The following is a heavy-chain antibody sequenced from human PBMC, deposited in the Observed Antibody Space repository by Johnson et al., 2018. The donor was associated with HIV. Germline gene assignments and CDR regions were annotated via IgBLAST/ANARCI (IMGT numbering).Heavy chain of an antibody. CDR2: VNSDGSRL. D-gene: IGHD3-3*02. J-gene: IGHJ3*02. CDR3: ARELSHDAFDI. Sequence: VQLVESGGGLVQPGGSLRLSCAASGFTFSNYWMYWVRQAPGKGLVWVSRVNSDGSRLSYADSVNDRFTISRDNGKNTRYLQMNRLRAEDTAAYYCARELSHDAFDIWGQGTMVTVSS. V-gene: IGHV3-74*01. CDR1: GFTFSNYW.